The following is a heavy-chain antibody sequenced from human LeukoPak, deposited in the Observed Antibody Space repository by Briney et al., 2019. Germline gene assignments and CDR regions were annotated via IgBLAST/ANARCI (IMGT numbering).Heavy chain of an antibody. D-gene: IGHD6-6*01. CDR3: ARPQYSSFYFDY. V-gene: IGHV4-38-2*01. CDR2: IYHSGST. Sequence: PSETLSLTCAVSGYSISSGYYWGWIRQPPGKGLGWIGSIYHSGSTYYNPSLKSRVTISVDTSKNQFSLKLSSVTAADTAVYYCARPQYSSFYFDYWGQGTLVTVSS. J-gene: IGHJ4*02. CDR1: GYSISSGYY.